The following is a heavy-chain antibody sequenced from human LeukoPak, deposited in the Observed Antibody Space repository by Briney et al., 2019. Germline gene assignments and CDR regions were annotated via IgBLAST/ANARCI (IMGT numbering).Heavy chain of an antibody. CDR1: GFTFSSYW. V-gene: IGHV3-7*03. D-gene: IGHD3-9*01. J-gene: IGHJ6*04. Sequence: PGGSLRLSCAASGFTFSSYWMSWVRQAPGKGLEWVANIKQDGSEKYYVDSVKGRFTISRDNAKNSLYLQMNSLRAEDTAVCYCARGKLLRYFDWLSYGMDVWGKGTTVTVSS. CDR2: IKQDGSEK. CDR3: ARGKLLRYFDWLSYGMDV.